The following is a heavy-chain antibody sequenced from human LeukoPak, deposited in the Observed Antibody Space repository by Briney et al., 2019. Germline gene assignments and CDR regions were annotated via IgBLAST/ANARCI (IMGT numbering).Heavy chain of an antibody. CDR2: IYYSGST. D-gene: IGHD6-19*01. V-gene: IGHV4-59*01. CDR1: GGSMSSYY. J-gene: IGHJ4*02. CDR3: ARDYGGSGWQIVDH. Sequence: SETLSLTCTVSGGSMSSYYWSWIRQPPGKGLEWIGYIYYSGSTNYNPSLKSRVTISVDTSKNQFSLKLSSVTAADTAVYYCARDYGGSGWQIVDHWGQGTLVTVSS.